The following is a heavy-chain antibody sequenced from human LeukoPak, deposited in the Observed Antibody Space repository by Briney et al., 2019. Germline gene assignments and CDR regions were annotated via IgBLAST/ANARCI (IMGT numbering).Heavy chain of an antibody. J-gene: IGHJ4*02. V-gene: IGHV3-15*01. Sequence: GGSLRLSCAASGFTFSSYAMSWVRQAPGKGLEWVGRIKSKTDGGTTDYAAPVKGRFTISRDDSKNTLYLQMNSLKTEDTAVYYCTTDHSLYYDYVWGSYRFEVDYWGQGTLVTVSS. CDR3: TTDHSLYYDYVWGSYRFEVDY. CDR2: IKSKTDGGTT. D-gene: IGHD3-16*02. CDR1: GFTFSSYA.